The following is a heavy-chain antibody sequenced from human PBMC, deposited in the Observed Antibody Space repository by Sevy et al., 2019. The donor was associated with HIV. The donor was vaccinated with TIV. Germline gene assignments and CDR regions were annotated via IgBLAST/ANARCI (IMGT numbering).Heavy chain of an antibody. CDR1: GFTLNSYW. Sequence: GGSLRLSCVASGFTLNSYWMSWVRQAPGKGLEWVANIKQDGSVKYYVNSVKGRFTISRDNARNLLYLQMNSLGVEDTALDYCVRAIAADGSFWGQGTLVTVSS. J-gene: IGHJ4*02. CDR3: VRAIAADGSF. CDR2: IKQDGSVK. V-gene: IGHV3-7*01. D-gene: IGHD6-13*01.